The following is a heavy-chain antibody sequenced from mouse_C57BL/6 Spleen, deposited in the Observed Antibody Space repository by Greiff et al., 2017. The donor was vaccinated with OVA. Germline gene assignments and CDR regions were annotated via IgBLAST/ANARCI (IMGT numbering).Heavy chain of an antibody. CDR3: AIIYYDYDAGFAY. V-gene: IGHV1-54*01. J-gene: IGHJ3*01. CDR1: GYAFTNYL. CDR2: INPGSGGT. Sequence: QVQLQQSGAELVRPGTSVKVSCKASGYAFTNYLIEWVKQRPGQGLEWIGVINPGSGGTNYNEKFKGKATLTADKYSSTAYMQLSSLKSEDSAVYFCAIIYYDYDAGFAYWGQGTLVTVSA. D-gene: IGHD2-4*01.